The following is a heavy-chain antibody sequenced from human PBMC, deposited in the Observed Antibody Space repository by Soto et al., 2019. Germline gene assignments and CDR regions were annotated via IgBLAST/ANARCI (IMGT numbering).Heavy chain of an antibody. D-gene: IGHD3-10*01. CDR1: GGSFSGYQ. J-gene: IGHJ6*03. CDR3: GGGLILLLVELSRRGGYYYYVDV. CDR2: INDSGNI. V-gene: IGHV4-34*01. Sequence: QVQLQQWGAGLLKPSETLSLTCAVYGGSFSGYQWTWIRQTPGKGLEWIGEINDSGNINYNPSLKSRVTILVDTAKKKLSPQLSSATAADTAVYYCGGGLILLLVELSRRGGYYYYVDVWGKGTTVTVSS.